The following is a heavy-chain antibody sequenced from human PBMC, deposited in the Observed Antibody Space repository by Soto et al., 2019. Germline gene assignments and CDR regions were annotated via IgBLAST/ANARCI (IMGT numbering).Heavy chain of an antibody. Sequence: SVKVSCKASGGTFSSYAISWVRQAPGQGLEWMGGIIPIFGTANYAQKFQGRVTITADKSTSTAYMELSSLRSEDTAVYYCARVGVTYYYDSSGYRTPFHYGMDVWGQGTTVTVSS. D-gene: IGHD3-22*01. CDR1: GGTFSSYA. CDR3: ARVGVTYYYDSSGYRTPFHYGMDV. V-gene: IGHV1-69*06. CDR2: IIPIFGTA. J-gene: IGHJ6*02.